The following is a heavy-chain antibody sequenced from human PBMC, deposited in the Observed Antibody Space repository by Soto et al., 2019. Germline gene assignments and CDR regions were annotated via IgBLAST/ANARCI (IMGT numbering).Heavy chain of an antibody. CDR1: GGTFSSYA. Sequence: QVQLVQSGAEVKKPGSSVKVSCKASGGTFSSYAISWVRQAPGQGLEWMGGIIPIFGTANYAQKFQCRVTSTAGASEFTGYMWLSGLVSYDTAVYSCARDPPRDLERCAFDIWGQGTMVTVS. CDR3: ARDPPRDLERCAFDI. D-gene: IGHD1-1*01. CDR2: IIPIFGTA. V-gene: IGHV1-69*12. J-gene: IGHJ3*02.